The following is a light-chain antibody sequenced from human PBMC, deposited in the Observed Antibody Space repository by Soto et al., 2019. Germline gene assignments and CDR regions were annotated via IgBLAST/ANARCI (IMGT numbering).Light chain of an antibody. J-gene: IGKJ1*01. Sequence: DIQMTQSPSSLSASVGDRVTITCRASQGITNYLNWYQHKPGKAPKLLIYTASILQSGVPLRFSGSGSGTYFTLTISGLQSEDFATYYCQQSYSTPTFGQGTKVEI. CDR1: QGITNY. V-gene: IGKV1-39*01. CDR3: QQSYSTPT. CDR2: TAS.